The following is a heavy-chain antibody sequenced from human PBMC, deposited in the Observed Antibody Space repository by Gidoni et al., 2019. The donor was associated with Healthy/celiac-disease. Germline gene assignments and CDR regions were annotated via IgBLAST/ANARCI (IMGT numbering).Heavy chain of an antibody. CDR1: GFTFSSYG. J-gene: IGHJ4*02. D-gene: IGHD6-19*01. CDR3: AKDVAVAGVPFDY. Sequence: QVQLVESGGGVVQPGRSLRLSCAASGFTFSSYGMHWVRQAPGTGLGWVAIIRYDGSNKYYADSVKGRFTISRDNSKNTLYLQMNSLRAEDTAVYYCAKDVAVAGVPFDYWGQGTLVTVSS. V-gene: IGHV3-30*02. CDR2: IRYDGSNK.